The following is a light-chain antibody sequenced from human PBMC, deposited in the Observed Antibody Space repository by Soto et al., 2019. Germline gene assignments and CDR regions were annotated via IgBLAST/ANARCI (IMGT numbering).Light chain of an antibody. Sequence: QSVLPHPPSVSSAPGQMVTISCSGSSSHIRRNYVSWYKHLPRSAPNLLIYENYKRPSGIPDRFSGSKSGTSATLGISGFQTGDEADYYCGTWDSSLNTFVLGTGSKGTGL. J-gene: IGLJ1*01. V-gene: IGLV1-51*02. CDR1: SSHIRRNY. CDR2: ENY. CDR3: GTWDSSLNTFV.